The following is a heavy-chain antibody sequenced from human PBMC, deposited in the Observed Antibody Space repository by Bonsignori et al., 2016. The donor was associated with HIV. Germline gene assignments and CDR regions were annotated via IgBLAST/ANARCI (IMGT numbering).Heavy chain of an antibody. Sequence: EVQLVESGGALVQPGGSLRLSCVASRISFQNYWMSWVRQVPGKGLEWVANIKQDGSETYYVDSVKGRFTISRDNAKNSLYLQMNSLRAEDTALYYCASGFYDDIWGSYRHDAFDLWGQGTVVTVSS. D-gene: IGHD3-16*02. V-gene: IGHV3-7*01. CDR2: IKQDGSET. CDR3: ASGFYDDIWGSYRHDAFDL. CDR1: RISFQNYW. J-gene: IGHJ3*01.